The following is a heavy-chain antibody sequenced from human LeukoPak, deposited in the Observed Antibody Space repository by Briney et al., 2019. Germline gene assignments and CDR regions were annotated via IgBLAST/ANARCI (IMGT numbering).Heavy chain of an antibody. Sequence: SETLSLTCTAYGESFSSFYWSWIRRPPGKGLEWIGEIKQSRTTNYSTSLKSRIIISTGTSKNQCSVRMMSVTASDTAVYYCARGPRHSGKFRGFFDYWGQGALVAVSS. CDR2: IKQSRTT. V-gene: IGHV4-34*01. D-gene: IGHD1-26*01. CDR1: GESFSSFY. J-gene: IGHJ4*02. CDR3: ARGPRHSGKFRGFFDY.